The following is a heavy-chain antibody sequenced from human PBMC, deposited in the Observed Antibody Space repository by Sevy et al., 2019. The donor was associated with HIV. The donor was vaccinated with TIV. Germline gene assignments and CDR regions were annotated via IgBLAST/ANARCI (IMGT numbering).Heavy chain of an antibody. CDR1: GGSISSSSYY. D-gene: IGHD2-2*02. CDR2: IDYSGST. Sequence: SETLSLTCTVSGGSISSSSYYWGWIRQPPGKGLEWIGSIDYSGSTYYNPSLKSRVTISVDTSKNQFSLKLSSVTAADTAVYYCARAIGIGPSQHWGQGTLVTVSS. V-gene: IGHV4-39*01. J-gene: IGHJ1*01. CDR3: ARAIGIGPSQH.